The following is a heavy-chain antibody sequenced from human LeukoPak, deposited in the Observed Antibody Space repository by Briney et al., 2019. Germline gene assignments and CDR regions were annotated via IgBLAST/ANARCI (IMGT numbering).Heavy chain of an antibody. CDR1: GFTFTNYY. J-gene: IGHJ4*02. CDR2: INPNSGDP. CDR3: ARWNYGGNHHRVFDY. D-gene: IGHD4-23*01. V-gene: IGHV1-2*02. Sequence: ASVKVSCKASGFTFTNYYMHWMRQAPGQGLEWVGWINPNSGDPRYAQKFQGRVTLTRDTSISTAYMDLSRLTSDDTAVYFCARWNYGGNHHRVFDYWGQGTLVTVSS.